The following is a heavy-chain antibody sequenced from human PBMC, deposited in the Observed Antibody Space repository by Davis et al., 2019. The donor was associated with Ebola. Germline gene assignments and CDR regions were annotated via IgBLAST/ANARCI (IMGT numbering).Heavy chain of an antibody. D-gene: IGHD3-10*02. Sequence: GESLNIPCAASGFTFSDYYMNWIRQAPGKGLECISYISSSGSSIYYADSVKGRFTISRDNAKNSLYLQMNGLRAEDTAVYYCVRDYVRGWSSFYYYMDVWGKGTTVTVSS. CDR2: ISSSGSSI. J-gene: IGHJ6*03. CDR1: GFTFSDYY. V-gene: IGHV3-11*04. CDR3: VRDYVRGWSSFYYYMDV.